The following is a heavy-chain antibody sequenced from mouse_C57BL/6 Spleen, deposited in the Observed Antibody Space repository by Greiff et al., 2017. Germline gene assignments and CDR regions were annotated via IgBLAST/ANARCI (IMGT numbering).Heavy chain of an antibody. CDR1: GYSITSGYY. J-gene: IGHJ1*03. CDR3: ARVEVNTTVEGYWYFDV. CDR2: ISYDGSN. Sequence: EVKLLESGPGLVKPSQSLSLTCSVTGYSITSGYYWNWIRQFPGNKLEWMGYISYDGSNNYNPSRKNRISITRDTSKNQFFLKLNSVTTEDTATYYCARVEVNTTVEGYWYFDVWGTGTTVTVSS. V-gene: IGHV3-6*01. D-gene: IGHD1-1*01.